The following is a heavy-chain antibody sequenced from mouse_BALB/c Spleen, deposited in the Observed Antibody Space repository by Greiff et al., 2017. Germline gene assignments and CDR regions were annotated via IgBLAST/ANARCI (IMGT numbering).Heavy chain of an antibody. J-gene: IGHJ2*01. CDR2: ISSGGGST. Sequence: EVKVVESGGGLVKPGGSLKLSCAASGFAFSSYDMSWVRQTPEKRLEWVAYISSGGGSTYYPDTVKGRFTISRDNAKNTLYLQMSSLKSEDTAMYYCARHFDYGNYFDYWGQGTTLTVSS. D-gene: IGHD2-4*01. V-gene: IGHV5-12-1*01. CDR1: GFAFSSYD. CDR3: ARHFDYGNYFDY.